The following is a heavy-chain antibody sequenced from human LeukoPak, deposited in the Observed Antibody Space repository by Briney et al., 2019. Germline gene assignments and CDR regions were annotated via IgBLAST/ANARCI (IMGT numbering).Heavy chain of an antibody. CDR2: ISGSGGRT. CDR3: ATTQPGGSYRDLTY. Sequence: PGGSLRLSCAASGFTFSTYWMHWVRQAPGKGLEWVSAISGSGGRTYYADSVKGRFTISRDNSKNTLYLQMNSLRAEDTAVYHCATTQPGGSYRDLTYWGQGALVTVSS. V-gene: IGHV3-23*01. CDR1: GFTFSTYW. J-gene: IGHJ4*02. D-gene: IGHD3-16*01.